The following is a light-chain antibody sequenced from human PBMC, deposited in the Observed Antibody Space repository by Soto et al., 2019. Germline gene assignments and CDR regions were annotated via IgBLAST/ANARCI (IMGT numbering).Light chain of an antibody. J-gene: IGKJ2*01. V-gene: IGKV3-11*01. CDR1: QSVGDN. CDR2: DAS. Sequence: EIVLTQSPATLSLSPGEIATLSCSASQSVGDNLAWYQQRPGRAPRLLIYDASNRASDIPARFSGSGSETDFTLTISSLEPEDFAVYYCQQRTNWIYTFGQGTRLEIK. CDR3: QQRTNWIYT.